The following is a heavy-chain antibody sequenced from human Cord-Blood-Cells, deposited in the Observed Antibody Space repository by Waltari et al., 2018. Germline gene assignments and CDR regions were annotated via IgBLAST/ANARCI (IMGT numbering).Heavy chain of an antibody. Sequence: QLQLQESGPGLVKLSQTLSLTCTVSGGSISSSGYYWGCIRKPPGKGLEWIGSIYYSGSTYYNPSLKSRVTISVDTSKNQFSLKLSSVTAADTAVYYCARLVAVAGLGPLDAFDIWGQGTMVTVSS. J-gene: IGHJ3*02. D-gene: IGHD6-19*01. V-gene: IGHV4-39*01. CDR3: ARLVAVAGLGPLDAFDI. CDR2: IYYSGST. CDR1: GGSISSSGYY.